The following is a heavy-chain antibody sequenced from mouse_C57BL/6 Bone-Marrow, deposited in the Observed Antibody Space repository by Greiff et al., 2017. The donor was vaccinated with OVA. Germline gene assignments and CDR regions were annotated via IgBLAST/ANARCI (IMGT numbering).Heavy chain of an antibody. CDR2: IDPENGDT. D-gene: IGHD2-5*01. CDR3: TTAYYSNYAGYFDV. J-gene: IGHJ1*03. V-gene: IGHV14-4*01. Sequence: EVKLMESGAELVRPGASVKLSCTASGFNIKDDYMHWVKQRPEQGLEWIGWIDPENGDTEYASKFQGKATITADTSSNTAYLQLSSLPSEDTAVYYCTTAYYSNYAGYFDVWGTGTTVTVSS. CDR1: GFNIKDDY.